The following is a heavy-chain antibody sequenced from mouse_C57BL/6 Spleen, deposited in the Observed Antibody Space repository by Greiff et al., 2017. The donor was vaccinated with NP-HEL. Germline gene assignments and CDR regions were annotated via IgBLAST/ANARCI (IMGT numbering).Heavy chain of an antibody. D-gene: IGHD2-5*01. CDR2: IWSGGST. V-gene: IGHV2-2*01. J-gene: IGHJ3*01. CDR3: ASLSTYSNWFAY. CDR1: GFSLTSYG. Sequence: QVQLQQSGPGLVQPSQSLSITCTVSGFSLTSYGVHWVRQSPGKGLEWLGVIWSGGSTDYNAAFISRLSISKDNSKSQVFFKMNSLQAEDTAIYYGASLSTYSNWFAYWGQGTLVTVSA.